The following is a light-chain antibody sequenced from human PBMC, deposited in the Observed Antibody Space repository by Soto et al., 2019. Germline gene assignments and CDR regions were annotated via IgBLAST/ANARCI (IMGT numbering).Light chain of an antibody. V-gene: IGKV3-11*01. CDR1: QSVSRY. CDR2: DAS. J-gene: IGKJ4*01. Sequence: EIVLTQSPATLSLSPGERATLSCRASQSVSRYLAWYQQKPGQTPRLLIYDASNRATGIPARFSGSGSGTDFTLTISSLEPEDLAVYYCQQRSNWLLSFGGGTKVEIK. CDR3: QQRSNWLLS.